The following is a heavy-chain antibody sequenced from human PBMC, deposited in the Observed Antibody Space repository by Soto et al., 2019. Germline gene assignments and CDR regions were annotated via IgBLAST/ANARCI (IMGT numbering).Heavy chain of an antibody. CDR3: VKQLSVGNFDY. D-gene: IGHD1-1*01. Sequence: EVQLLESGGGLVQPGVSLRLSCAASGFTFSSYSMSWVRQAPGQGLEWVSAVTPGGGATYYSDSVKGRFTISRDNSTHTLALQMNSLSADDTALYYCVKQLSVGNFDYLVQGTMVTVSS. V-gene: IGHV3-23*01. CDR1: GFTFSSYS. J-gene: IGHJ4*02. CDR2: VTPGGGAT.